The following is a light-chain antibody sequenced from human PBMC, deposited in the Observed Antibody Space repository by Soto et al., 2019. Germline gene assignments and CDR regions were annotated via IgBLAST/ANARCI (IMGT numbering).Light chain of an antibody. V-gene: IGKV1-27*01. CDR2: AAS. CDR1: QGISNY. Sequence: DIQMTQSPSSLSASVGDRVTITCRASQGISNYLAWYQQKPGKVPKLLIYAASTLQSGIPSRFSGSGSGTVFPLTISRPQTEDVANSYCQTYNRALSLTFGGGTKVEIK. CDR3: QTYNRALSLT. J-gene: IGKJ4*01.